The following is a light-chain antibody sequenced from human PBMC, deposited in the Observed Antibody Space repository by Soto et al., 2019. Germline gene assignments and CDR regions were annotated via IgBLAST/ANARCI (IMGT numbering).Light chain of an antibody. J-gene: IGLJ2*01. Sequence: QAVVTQPPSVSGAPGQGVTISCTGTSSNIGAGYDVHWYQQPPGTAPKVLIYGNSNRPSGVPDRFSGSKSATSASLAITGLQAEDEADYYCQTYDSSLSGSLFGGGTKLTVL. CDR2: GNS. V-gene: IGLV1-40*01. CDR1: SSNIGAGYD. CDR3: QTYDSSLSGSL.